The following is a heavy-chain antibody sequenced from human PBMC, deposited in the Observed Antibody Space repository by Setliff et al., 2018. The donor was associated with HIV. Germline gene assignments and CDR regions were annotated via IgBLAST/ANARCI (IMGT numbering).Heavy chain of an antibody. D-gene: IGHD5-18*01. CDR2: IHSSGTA. CDR3: ARGAGYSYFDYSYYYMDV. Sequence: SETLSLTCTVSGGSFSSTTYSWGWIRQPPGMGLEWIGSIHSSGTADYNPSLKSRVTISVDTTKSQISLKLSSVTAADTAVYYCARGAGYSYFDYSYYYMDVWGKGTTVTVSS. V-gene: IGHV4-39*07. J-gene: IGHJ6*03. CDR1: GGSFSSTTYS.